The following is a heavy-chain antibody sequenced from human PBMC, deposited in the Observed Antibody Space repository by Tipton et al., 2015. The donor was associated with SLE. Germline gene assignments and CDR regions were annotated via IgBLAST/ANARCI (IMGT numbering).Heavy chain of an antibody. V-gene: IGHV3-23*04. CDR3: AKDDFGGDPTGYFPH. J-gene: IGHJ1*01. D-gene: IGHD2-21*02. CDR2: ISGGGGST. CDR1: GYTFRHYA. Sequence: VQLVQSGAEVKKPGESLRISCKGSGYTFRHYAMSWVRQAPGKGLEWVSTISGGGGSTYYADSVKGRFTISRDTSKNTLYLQMNSLRAEDTAVYYCAKDDFGGDPTGYFPHWGQGTLVTVSS.